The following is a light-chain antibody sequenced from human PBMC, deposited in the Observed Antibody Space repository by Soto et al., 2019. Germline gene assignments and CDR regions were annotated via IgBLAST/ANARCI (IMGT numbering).Light chain of an antibody. V-gene: IGLV3-21*01. J-gene: IGLJ3*02. Sequence: SYELTQPPSGSMAPGKTASVACGGSNIGSKSVHWYQKKSGQAPVLVMYYDSDRPSGIPERFSGSNSGNTATLTISRVEAGDEAYYYCQVWDISSGHVVFGGGTKLTVL. CDR1: NIGSKS. CDR3: QVWDISSGHVV. CDR2: YDS.